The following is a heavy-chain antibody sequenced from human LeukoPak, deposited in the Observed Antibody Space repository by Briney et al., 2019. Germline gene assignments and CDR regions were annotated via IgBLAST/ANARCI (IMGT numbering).Heavy chain of an antibody. V-gene: IGHV3-53*01. CDR3: AGVASDSRGWYHFDY. J-gene: IGHJ4*02. Sequence: GGSLRLSCEASGFTVSSNIMSWVRQAPGKGLEWGSVIYSGGSTYYADSVKGRFTISRDNSKNTLHLQMNSLRAEDTAVYYCAGVASDSRGWYHFDYWGQGTLVTVSS. CDR2: IYSGGST. CDR1: GFTVSSNI. D-gene: IGHD6-19*01.